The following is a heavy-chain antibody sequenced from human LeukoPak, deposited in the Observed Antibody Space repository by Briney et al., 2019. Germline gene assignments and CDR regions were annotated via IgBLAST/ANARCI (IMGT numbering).Heavy chain of an antibody. V-gene: IGHV3-48*03. Sequence: GGSLRLSCAASGFTFSSYEMNWVRQAPGKGLEWVSYISSSGSTIYYADSVKGRFTISRDNAKNSPYLQMNSLRAEDTAVYYCAGQRETYDSSGYYGFDYWGQGTLVTVSS. CDR3: AGQRETYDSSGYYGFDY. J-gene: IGHJ4*02. CDR1: GFTFSSYE. D-gene: IGHD3-22*01. CDR2: ISSSGSTI.